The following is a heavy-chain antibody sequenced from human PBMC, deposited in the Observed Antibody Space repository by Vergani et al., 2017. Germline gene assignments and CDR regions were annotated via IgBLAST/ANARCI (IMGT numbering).Heavy chain of an antibody. J-gene: IGHJ4*02. D-gene: IGHD1-1*01. V-gene: IGHV5-51*01. CDR1: EYSFGNYW. CDR2: IYPSDSAT. Sequence: EVELVQSGPEMRKPGESLKISCKGSEYSFGNYWIGWVRQMPGKGLEWMGIIYPSDSATRYGPSFQCQVTISADKSIRTAFLQWDTLKASDTALYYCARHTTYTDSGGQGTLVIVSS. CDR3: ARHTTYTDS.